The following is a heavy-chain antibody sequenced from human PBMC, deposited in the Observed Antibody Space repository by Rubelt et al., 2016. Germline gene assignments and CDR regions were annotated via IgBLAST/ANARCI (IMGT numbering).Heavy chain of an antibody. Sequence: EVQLLESGGGLVQPGGSLRLSCAASGFIFTNYALSWVRQAPGKGLEWVSLITGSGSTTYYADSVKGRLTISRDNSKNTGYRERNSLRAEDTAIYYCARDGWHDFDYWGQGILVTVSS. V-gene: IGHV3-23*01. CDR1: GFIFTNYA. CDR3: ARDGWHDFDY. CDR2: ITGSGSTT. J-gene: IGHJ4*02. D-gene: IGHD6-19*01.